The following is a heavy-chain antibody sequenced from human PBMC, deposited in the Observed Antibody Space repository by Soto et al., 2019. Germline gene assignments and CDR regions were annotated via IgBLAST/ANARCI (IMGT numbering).Heavy chain of an antibody. CDR2: INPTDGTT. D-gene: IGHD3-10*01. V-gene: IGHV1-46*01. J-gene: IGHJ5*02. CDR1: GYTFTTYY. Sequence: QVQLVQSGAEVKKPGASVKVSCKASGYTFTTYYMHWARQAPGQGLEWMGVINPTDGTTTYAQKFQGRVTMTMDTSSSTVYMELSSLRSEDTAVYYCARARGWFDPWGQGTLVTVSS. CDR3: ARARGWFDP.